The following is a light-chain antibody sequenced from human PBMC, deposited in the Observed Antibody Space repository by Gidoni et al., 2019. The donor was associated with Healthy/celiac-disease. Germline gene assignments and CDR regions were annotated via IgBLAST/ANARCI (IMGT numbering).Light chain of an antibody. CDR1: QSISSY. V-gene: IGKV1-39*01. J-gene: IGKJ4*01. Sequence: XIQMTQSPSSLSASVGDRVTITCRASQSISSYLNWYQQKPGKAPKLLIYAASSLQSGVPSRFSGSGSGTDFTLTISSLQPEDFATYYCQQSYSTLLTFGGGTKVEIK. CDR3: QQSYSTLLT. CDR2: AAS.